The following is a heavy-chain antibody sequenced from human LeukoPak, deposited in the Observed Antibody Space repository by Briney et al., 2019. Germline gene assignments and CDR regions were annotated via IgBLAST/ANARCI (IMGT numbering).Heavy chain of an antibody. D-gene: IGHD4-11*01. CDR2: VFSNGGP. CDR3: VRDPGNFSNVPYYFDH. Sequence: SETLSLTCTVSGGSIHSYHWSWVRQPAGKGLEWIGRVFSNGGPNYNPSLASRLTISVDASKNQFFLQLRSVTAADTAVYYCVRDPGNFSNVPYYFDHWGQGSLVTVSS. J-gene: IGHJ4*02. V-gene: IGHV4-4*07. CDR1: GGSIHSYH.